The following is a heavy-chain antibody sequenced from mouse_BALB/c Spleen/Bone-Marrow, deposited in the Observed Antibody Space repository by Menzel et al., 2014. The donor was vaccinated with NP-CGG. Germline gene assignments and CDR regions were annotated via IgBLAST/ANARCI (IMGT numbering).Heavy chain of an antibody. Sequence: EVKLLESGGGLVQPGGSLILSCATSGFTFTDYYMNWVRQPPGKALEWLGFIRNKANGYTTEYSASVKGRFTISRDNSQSILYLQMNTLGAEDSATYYCARDSRSTVSHFDYWGQGTTLTVSS. D-gene: IGHD1-1*01. V-gene: IGHV7-3*02. CDR2: IRNKANGYTT. CDR1: GFTFTDYY. CDR3: ARDSRSTVSHFDY. J-gene: IGHJ2*01.